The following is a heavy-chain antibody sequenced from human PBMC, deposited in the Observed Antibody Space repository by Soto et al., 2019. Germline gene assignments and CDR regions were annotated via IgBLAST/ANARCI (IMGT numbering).Heavy chain of an antibody. D-gene: IGHD6-19*01. J-gene: IGHJ6*03. V-gene: IGHV3-21*01. CDR1: GFTFSSYS. CDR2: ISSSSYI. CDR3: ARQMAGRRLYYMDV. Sequence: PGGSLRLSCAASGFTFSSYSMNWVRQAPGKGLEWVSSISSSSYIYYADSVKGRFTISRDNAKNSLYLQMNSLRAEDTAVYYCARQMAGRRLYYMDVWGKGTTVTVSS.